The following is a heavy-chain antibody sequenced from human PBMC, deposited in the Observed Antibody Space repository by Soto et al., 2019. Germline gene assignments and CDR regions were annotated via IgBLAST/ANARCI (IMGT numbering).Heavy chain of an antibody. CDR1: GYTFTSYA. CDR2: INAGNGNT. V-gene: IGHV1-3*01. Sequence: QVQLVQSGAEVKKPGASVKVSCKASGYTFTSYAMHWVRQAPGQRLEWMGWINAGNGNTKYSQKFQGRVTITRDTSASTAYMEMSSLRSEDTAVYYCARGPGGPDGPGDYWGQGSLVTVSS. D-gene: IGHD2-15*01. CDR3: ARGPGGPDGPGDY. J-gene: IGHJ4*02.